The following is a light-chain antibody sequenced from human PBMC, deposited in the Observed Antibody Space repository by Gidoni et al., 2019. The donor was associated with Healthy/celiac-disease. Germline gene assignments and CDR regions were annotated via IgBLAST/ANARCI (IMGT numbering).Light chain of an antibody. J-gene: IGKJ2*01. CDR1: QSVSSN. CDR2: GAS. CDR3: QQYNNWPPMYT. Sequence: EIVMTQSPATLSVPPGERATLSCRASQSVSSNLAWYQQKPGQAPRLLIYGASTRATGIPARFSGSGSGTEFTLTISSLQSEDFAVYYCQQYNNWPPMYTFGQGTKLEIK. V-gene: IGKV3D-15*01.